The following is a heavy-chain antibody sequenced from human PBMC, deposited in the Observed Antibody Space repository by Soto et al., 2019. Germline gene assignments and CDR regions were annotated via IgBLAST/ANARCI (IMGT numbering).Heavy chain of an antibody. V-gene: IGHV4-30-2*01. CDR3: AREGPSSSWYNWFDP. D-gene: IGHD6-13*01. CDR2: IYHSGST. Sequence: SETLSLTCAVSGGSIISGGYSWSWIRQPPGKGLEWIGYIYHSGSTYYNPSLKSRVTISVDRSKNQFSLKLSSVTAADTAVYYCAREGPSSSWYNWFDPWGQGTLVTVSS. CDR1: GGSIISGGYS. J-gene: IGHJ5*02.